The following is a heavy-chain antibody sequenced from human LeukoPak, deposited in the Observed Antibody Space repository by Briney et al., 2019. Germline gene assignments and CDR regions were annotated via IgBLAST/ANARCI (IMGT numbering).Heavy chain of an antibody. CDR3: ARDGVYSSGSGDY. D-gene: IGHD6-19*01. CDR2: ISSSSSYT. V-gene: IGHV3-11*06. CDR1: GFTFSDYY. J-gene: IGHJ4*02. Sequence: MSGGSLRLSCAASGFTFSDYYMSWIRQAPGKGLEWVSYISSSSSYTNYADSVKGRFTISRDNAKNSLYLQMNSLRAEDTAVYYCARDGVYSSGSGDYWGQGTLVTVSS.